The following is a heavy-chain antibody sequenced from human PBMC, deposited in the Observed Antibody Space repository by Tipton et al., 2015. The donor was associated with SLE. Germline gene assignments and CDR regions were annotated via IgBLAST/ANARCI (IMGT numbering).Heavy chain of an antibody. V-gene: IGHV3-23*01. J-gene: IGHJ4*02. D-gene: IGHD3-10*01. CDR1: GFTFSSYG. Sequence: SLRLSCEASGFTFSSYGMTWVRQAPGKGLEWVSAISGSGGTTFYADSVKGRFTISRDNAKDTLYLQMNSLRAEDTAVYYCARIHYYGSGSRDYWGQGTLVTVSS. CDR2: ISGSGGTT. CDR3: ARIHYYGSGSRDY.